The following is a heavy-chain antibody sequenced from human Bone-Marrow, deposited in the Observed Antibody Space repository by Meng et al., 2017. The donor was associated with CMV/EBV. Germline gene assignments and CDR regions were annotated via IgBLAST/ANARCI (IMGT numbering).Heavy chain of an antibody. J-gene: IGHJ4*02. CDR2: ISGSGGST. D-gene: IGHD2-15*01. V-gene: IGHV3-23*01. CDR3: AKGYCSGGSCVPLFDY. CDR1: RFTFSSYA. Sequence: GGSLRLSCAASRFTFSSYAMSWVRQAPGKGLEWVSAISGSGGSTYYADSVKGRFTISRDNSKNTLYLQMNSLRAEDTAVYYCAKGYCSGGSCVPLFDYWGQGTLVTVSS.